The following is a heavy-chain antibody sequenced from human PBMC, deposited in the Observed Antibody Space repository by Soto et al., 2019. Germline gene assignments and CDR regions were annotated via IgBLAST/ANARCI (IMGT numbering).Heavy chain of an antibody. CDR2: ISGSGGST. CDR3: AKVPDDYGDYDDYFDY. V-gene: IGHV3-23*01. CDR1: GFTFSSYA. J-gene: IGHJ4*02. D-gene: IGHD4-17*01. Sequence: GGSLRLSCAASGFTFSSYAMSWVRQAPGKGLEWVSAISGSGGSTYYADSVKGRFTISRDNSKNTLYLQMNSLRAEDTAVYCCAKVPDDYGDYDDYFDYWGQGTLVTVSS.